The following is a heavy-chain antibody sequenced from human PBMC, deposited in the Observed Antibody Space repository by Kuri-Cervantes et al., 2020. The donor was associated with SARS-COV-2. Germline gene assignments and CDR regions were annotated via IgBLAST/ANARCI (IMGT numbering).Heavy chain of an antibody. V-gene: IGHV1-18*01. CDR1: GYSFTTYG. CDR3: ARGGIAAAGWVDWFDP. J-gene: IGHJ5*02. D-gene: IGHD6-13*01. Sequence: ASVKVSCKASGYSFTTYGISWVRQAPGQGLEWMGWISAYNGNTNYAQKLQGRVTMTTDTSTSTAYMELRSLRSDDTAVYYCARGGIAAAGWVDWFDPWGQGTLVTVSS. CDR2: ISAYNGNT.